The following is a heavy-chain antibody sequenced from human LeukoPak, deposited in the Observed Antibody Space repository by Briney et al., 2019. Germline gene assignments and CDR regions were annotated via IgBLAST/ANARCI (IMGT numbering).Heavy chain of an antibody. V-gene: IGHV1-8*01. J-gene: IGHJ4*02. Sequence: ASVKVSCKASGYTFTSYDINWVRQATGQGLEWMGRMNPNSGNTGYAQKFQGRVTMTRNTSISTAYMELSSLRSEDTAVYYCARQPKLSSSWYFDPYYFVYWGQGTLVTVSS. CDR1: GYTFTSYD. CDR2: MNPNSGNT. CDR3: ARQPKLSSSWYFDPYYFVY. D-gene: IGHD6-13*01.